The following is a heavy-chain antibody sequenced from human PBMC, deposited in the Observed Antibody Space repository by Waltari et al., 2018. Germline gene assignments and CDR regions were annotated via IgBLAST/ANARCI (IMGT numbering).Heavy chain of an antibody. D-gene: IGHD4-17*01. CDR1: GFTFSSYG. CDR2: IRYDGSNK. CDR3: AKDGDYDAEYFQH. J-gene: IGHJ1*01. Sequence: QVQLVESGGGVVQPGGSLRLSCAASGFTFSSYGMHWVRQAPGKGLEWVAFIRYDGSNKYYADSVKGRFTISRDNSKNTLYLQMNSLRAEDTAVYYCAKDGDYDAEYFQHWGQGTLVTVSS. V-gene: IGHV3-30*02.